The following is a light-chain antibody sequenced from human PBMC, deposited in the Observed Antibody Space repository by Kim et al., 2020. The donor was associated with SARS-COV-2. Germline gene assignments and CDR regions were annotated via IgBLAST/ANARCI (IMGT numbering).Light chain of an antibody. CDR3: QQYGSSPPYT. V-gene: IGKV3-20*01. J-gene: IGKJ2*01. CDR1: QSVSSSY. CDR2: GAS. Sequence: EIVLTQSPGTLSLSPGERATLSCRASQSVSSSYLAWYQQKPGQAPRLLIYGASSRATGIPDRFSGSGSGTEFTLTISRLEPEDFAVYYCQQYGSSPPYTFGQGPKLEI.